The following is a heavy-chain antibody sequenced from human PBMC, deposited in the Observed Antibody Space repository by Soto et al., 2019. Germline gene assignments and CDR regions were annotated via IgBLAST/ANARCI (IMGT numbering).Heavy chain of an antibody. CDR1: GGSISSSSYY. D-gene: IGHD4-17*01. J-gene: IGHJ4*02. Sequence: SETLSLTCTVSGGSISSSSYYWGWIRQPPGKGLEWIGSIYYSGSTNYNPSLKSRVTISVDTSKNQFSLKLSSVTAADTAVYYCARDIGNYGYWGQGTLVTVSS. CDR2: IYYSGST. V-gene: IGHV4-39*07. CDR3: ARDIGNYGY.